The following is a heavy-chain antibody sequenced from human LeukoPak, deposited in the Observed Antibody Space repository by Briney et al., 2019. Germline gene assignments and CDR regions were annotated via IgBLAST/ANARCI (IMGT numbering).Heavy chain of an antibody. CDR1: GGTFSSYA. CDR2: IIPIFGIA. V-gene: IGHV1-69*04. CDR3: ARADSSGYYQRRDAFDI. Sequence: SVKVSCKASGGTFSSYAISWVRQAPGQGLEWMGRIIPIFGIANYAQKFQGRVTITADKSTSIAYMELSSLRSEDTAVYYCARADSSGYYQRRDAFDIWGQGTMVTVSS. D-gene: IGHD3-22*01. J-gene: IGHJ3*02.